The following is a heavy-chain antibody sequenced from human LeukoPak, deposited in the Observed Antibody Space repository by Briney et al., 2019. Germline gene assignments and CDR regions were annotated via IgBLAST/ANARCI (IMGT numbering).Heavy chain of an antibody. CDR1: GFTFSSYW. D-gene: IGHD5-18*01. J-gene: IGHJ3*02. Sequence: GGSLRLSCEASGFTFSSYWMSWVRQAPGKGLEWVANIKTDGSEKYYVDSVKGRFTISRDNAKNSLYLQMNSLRAEDTAVYYCARVRGYSYGFAFDIWGQGTMVTVSS. V-gene: IGHV3-7*01. CDR2: IKTDGSEK. CDR3: ARVRGYSYGFAFDI.